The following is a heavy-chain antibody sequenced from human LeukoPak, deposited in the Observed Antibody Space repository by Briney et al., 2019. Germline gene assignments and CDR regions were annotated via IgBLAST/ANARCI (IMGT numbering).Heavy chain of an antibody. CDR2: IYHSGST. CDR3: ARFTDSWIIGFDY. D-gene: IGHD3-3*01. Sequence: SQTLSLTCTASGGSFSSDNYYWSWIRQHPGKGLEWIGYIYHSGSTHYNPSLQSRVAISVDTSKNHFPLKLTYVTAADTAVYYCARFTDSWIIGFDYWGQGTLVTVSS. V-gene: IGHV4-31*03. J-gene: IGHJ4*02. CDR1: GGSFSSDNYY.